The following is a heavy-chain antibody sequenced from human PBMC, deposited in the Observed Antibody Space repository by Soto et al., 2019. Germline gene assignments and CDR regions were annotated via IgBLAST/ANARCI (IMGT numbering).Heavy chain of an antibody. CDR1: GGSFSGYY. J-gene: IGHJ4*02. D-gene: IGHD6-19*01. Sequence: SETLSLTCAVYGGSFSGYYWSWIRQPPGKGLEWIGEINHSGSTNYNPSLKSRVTISVDTSKNQFSLKLSSVTAADTAVYYCARYSAVADSEYYFDYWGQGTLVTSPQ. CDR3: ARYSAVADSEYYFDY. V-gene: IGHV4-34*01. CDR2: INHSGST.